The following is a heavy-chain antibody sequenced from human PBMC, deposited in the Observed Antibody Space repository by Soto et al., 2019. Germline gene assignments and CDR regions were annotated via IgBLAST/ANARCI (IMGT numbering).Heavy chain of an antibody. Sequence: GASVKVSCKASGGTFSSYAISWVRQAPGQGLEWMGGISAYNGNTNYAQNLQGRVTMTTDTSTSTAYMELRSLRSDDTAVYYCARVGWYYGSGSLDYYGMDVWGQGTTVTVSS. CDR2: ISAYNGNT. CDR3: ARVGWYYGSGSLDYYGMDV. D-gene: IGHD3-10*01. V-gene: IGHV1-18*01. J-gene: IGHJ6*02. CDR1: GGTFSSYA.